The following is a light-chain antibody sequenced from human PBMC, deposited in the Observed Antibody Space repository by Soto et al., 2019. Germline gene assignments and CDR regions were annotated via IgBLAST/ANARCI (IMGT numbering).Light chain of an antibody. V-gene: IGLV2-14*01. CDR2: DVS. J-gene: IGLJ2*01. Sequence: QSALTQPASVSASPGQSITISCTGTSSDIGSYKYVSWYQQYPGKAPKLMMYDVSNRPSGVSNRFSGSKSGNTASLTISGLQAEDGATYYCSSYTTSSTLFGGGTKVTVL. CDR1: SSDIGSYKY. CDR3: SSYTTSSTL.